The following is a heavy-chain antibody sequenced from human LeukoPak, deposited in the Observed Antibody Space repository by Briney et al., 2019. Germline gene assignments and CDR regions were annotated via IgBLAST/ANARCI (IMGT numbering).Heavy chain of an antibody. CDR2: ISGSGGST. CDR3: ARKAGYSSSWYLDY. D-gene: IGHD6-13*01. V-gene: IGHV3-23*01. J-gene: IGHJ4*02. CDR1: GFTFGDYA. Sequence: GGSLRLSCTASGFTFGDYAMSWFRQAPGKGLEWVSAISGSGGSTYYADSVKGRFTISRDNSKNTLYLQMNSLRAEDTAVYYCARKAGYSSSWYLDYWGQGTLVTVSS.